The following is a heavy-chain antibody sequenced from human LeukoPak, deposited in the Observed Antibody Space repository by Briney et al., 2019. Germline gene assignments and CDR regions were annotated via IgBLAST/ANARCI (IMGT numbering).Heavy chain of an antibody. V-gene: IGHV3-30*18. CDR2: ISYDGCNK. Sequence: GRSLRLSCAASGFTFSSYGMHWVRQAPGKGLEWVAVISYDGCNKYYADSVKGRFTISRDNSKNTLYLQMNSLRAGDTAVYYCAKDEIAVAATKYYYYGMDVWGQGTTVTVSS. CDR1: GFTFSSYG. CDR3: AKDEIAVAATKYYYYGMDV. D-gene: IGHD6-19*01. J-gene: IGHJ6*02.